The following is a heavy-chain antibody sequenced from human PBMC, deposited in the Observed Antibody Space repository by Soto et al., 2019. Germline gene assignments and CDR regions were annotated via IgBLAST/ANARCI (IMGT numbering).Heavy chain of an antibody. Sequence: PGGSLRLSCAASGFTFTYFCISWVRQAPGRGLEWVGFIRSNDYGGTTEYAASVKGRFAIARDDSTGIAYLQMNSLKNEHTDVYYCTREIPYFDAWGQGTIVTVSS. CDR1: GFTFTYFC. CDR3: TREIPYFDA. V-gene: IGHV3-49*02. CDR2: IRSNDYGGTT. J-gene: IGHJ4*02.